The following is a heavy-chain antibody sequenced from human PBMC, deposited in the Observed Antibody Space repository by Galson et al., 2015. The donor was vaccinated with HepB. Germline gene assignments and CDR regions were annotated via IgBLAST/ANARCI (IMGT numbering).Heavy chain of an antibody. CDR2: VSYDGSNK. Sequence: SLRLSCAASGLIFSEYSMHWVRQAPGKGLEWVAVVSYDGSNKNYADSVKGRFTISRDNSKNTLFLQMKSLRGEDTAVYYCAQDKRSISSRHVSYYYYGMDVWGPGTTVTVSS. V-gene: IGHV3-30*18. J-gene: IGHJ6*02. CDR1: GLIFSEYS. CDR3: AQDKRSISSRHVSYYYYGMDV. D-gene: IGHD3-10*01.